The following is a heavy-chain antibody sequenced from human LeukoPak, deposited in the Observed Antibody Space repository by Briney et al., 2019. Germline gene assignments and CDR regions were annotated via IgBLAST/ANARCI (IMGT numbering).Heavy chain of an antibody. CDR1: GYTFTGYY. V-gene: IGHV1/OR15-2*02. D-gene: IGHD3-3*01. J-gene: IGHJ5*02. CDR2: ISTYHGST. Sequence: ASVKVSCKASGYTFTGYYMHWVRQAPGQGLEWMGWISTYHGSTNYAQKFQGRVTITADKSTSTAYMELSSLRSEDTAVYYCASSEGSGYYPLARYNWFDPWGQGTLVTVSS. CDR3: ASSEGSGYYPLARYNWFDP.